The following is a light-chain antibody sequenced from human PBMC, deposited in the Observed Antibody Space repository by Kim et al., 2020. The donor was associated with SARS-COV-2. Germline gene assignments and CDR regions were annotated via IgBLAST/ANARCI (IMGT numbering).Light chain of an antibody. Sequence: SPGEGATLSCRASQSVPLNYLAWYQQRPGQALRLLIYGASNRATGIPDRFSGSGSGTAFTLTITSLEPEDFAVYYCHQYGRSPWTFGQGTKVDIK. J-gene: IGKJ1*01. CDR2: GAS. CDR1: QSVPLNY. V-gene: IGKV3-20*01. CDR3: HQYGRSPWT.